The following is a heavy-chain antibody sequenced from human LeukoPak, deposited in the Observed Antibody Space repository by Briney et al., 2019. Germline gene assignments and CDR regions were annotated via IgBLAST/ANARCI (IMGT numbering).Heavy chain of an antibody. V-gene: IGHV1-69*13. CDR1: GGTFSSYA. CDR3: ARESDYGDNPAEYFQH. D-gene: IGHD4-17*01. J-gene: IGHJ1*01. Sequence: GASVKVSCKASGGTFSSYAISWVRQAPGQGLEWMGGIIPIFGTANYAQKFRGRVTITADESTSTAYMELSSLRSEDTAVYYCARESDYGDNPAEYFQHWGQGTLVTVSS. CDR2: IIPIFGTA.